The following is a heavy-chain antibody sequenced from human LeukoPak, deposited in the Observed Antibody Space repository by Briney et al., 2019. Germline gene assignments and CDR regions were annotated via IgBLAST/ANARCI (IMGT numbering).Heavy chain of an antibody. CDR1: GYTFTDYY. CDR3: ARPLFTMVRGVIMLHDALDI. CDR2: INPNSGGT. D-gene: IGHD3-10*01. V-gene: IGHV1-2*02. Sequence: ASVKVSCKASGYTFTDYYMHWVRQAPGQGLEWMGWINPNSGGTNYAQKFQGRVTMTRDTSISTAYMELSRLRSDDTAVYYCARPLFTMVRGVIMLHDALDIWGQGTMVTVSS. J-gene: IGHJ3*02.